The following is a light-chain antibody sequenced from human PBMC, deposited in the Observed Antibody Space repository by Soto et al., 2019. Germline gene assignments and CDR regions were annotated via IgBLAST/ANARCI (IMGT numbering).Light chain of an antibody. CDR2: DVS. J-gene: IGKJ2*01. Sequence: EIVLTQSPGTLSLSPGERATLSCRASQSVSSTYLACYQQRPCQAPRLLIYDVSTRATGIPDRFSGSGSGTDFTLPISRLEPEDCAVYYCQQYGSSPYTFGQGTNLEIK. V-gene: IGKV3-20*01. CDR3: QQYGSSPYT. CDR1: QSVSSTY.